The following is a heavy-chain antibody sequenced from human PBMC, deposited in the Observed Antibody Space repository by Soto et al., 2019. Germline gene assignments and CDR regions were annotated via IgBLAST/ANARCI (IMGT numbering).Heavy chain of an antibody. CDR3: ARAYDYIWGSYRYHWFDP. CDR2: IYYSGST. J-gene: IGHJ5*02. Sequence: SETLSLTCTVSGGSISSYYWSWIRQHPGKGLEWIGYIYYSGSTYYNPSLKSRVTISVDTSKNQFSLKLSSVTAADTAVYYCARAYDYIWGSYRYHWFDPWGQGTLVTVS. CDR1: GGSISSYY. V-gene: IGHV4-59*06. D-gene: IGHD3-16*02.